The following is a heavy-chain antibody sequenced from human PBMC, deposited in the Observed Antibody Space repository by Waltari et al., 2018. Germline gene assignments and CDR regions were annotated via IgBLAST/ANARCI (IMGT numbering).Heavy chain of an antibody. Sequence: QVQLQESGPGLVKPSETLSLTCTVSGGSISSYYWSWIRQPPGKGLEWIGYIYYSGSTNYNPSLKSRVTISVDTSKNQFSLKLSSVTAADTAVYYCARGKIAVAGTHYYYYYMDVWGKGTTVTVSS. CDR3: ARGKIAVAGTHYYYYYMDV. D-gene: IGHD6-19*01. J-gene: IGHJ6*03. CDR2: IYYSGST. V-gene: IGHV4-59*01. CDR1: GGSISSYY.